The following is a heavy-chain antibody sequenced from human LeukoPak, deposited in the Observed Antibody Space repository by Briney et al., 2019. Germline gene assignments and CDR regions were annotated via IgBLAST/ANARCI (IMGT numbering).Heavy chain of an antibody. D-gene: IGHD6-13*01. CDR1: GGSISSSSYY. CDR2: IYYSGST. J-gene: IGHJ4*02. V-gene: IGHV4-39*01. CDR3: ARRGSSSDKFDS. Sequence: PSETLSLTCTVSGGSISSSSYYWGWIRQPPGKGLEWIGSIYYSGSTYYNPSLKSRVTISVDTSKNQFSLKLSSVTAADTAVYYGARRGSSSDKFDSWGQGTLVTVSS.